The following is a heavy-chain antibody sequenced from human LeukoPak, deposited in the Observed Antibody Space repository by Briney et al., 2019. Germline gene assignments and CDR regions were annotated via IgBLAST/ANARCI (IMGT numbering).Heavy chain of an antibody. CDR3: TSAPDYGDYGPAFDI. D-gene: IGHD4-17*01. CDR2: ITSRANSYAT. Sequence: GGSLKLSCAASGFTFSGSAMHWVRQASGKGLEWVGRITSRANSYATAYAASVKGRFTISRDDSKNTAYLQMNSLKTEDTAVYYCTSAPDYGDYGPAFDIWGQGTMVTVSS. J-gene: IGHJ3*02. V-gene: IGHV3-73*01. CDR1: GFTFSGSA.